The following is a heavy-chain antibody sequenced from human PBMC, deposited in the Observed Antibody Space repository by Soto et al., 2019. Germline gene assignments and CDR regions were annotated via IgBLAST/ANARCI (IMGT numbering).Heavy chain of an antibody. CDR2: INPNSGGT. V-gene: IGHV1-2*02. CDR1: GYTFTGYY. CDR3: ARVGYSGKHKGYYYGMDV. J-gene: IGHJ6*02. D-gene: IGHD5-12*01. Sequence: QVQLVQSGAEVKKPGASVKVSCKASGYTFTGYYMHWVRQAPGQGLEWMGWINPNSGGTNYAQKFQGRVTMTRDTSISTGYMELSRLRSDDTAVYYCARVGYSGKHKGYYYGMDVWGQGTTVTVSS.